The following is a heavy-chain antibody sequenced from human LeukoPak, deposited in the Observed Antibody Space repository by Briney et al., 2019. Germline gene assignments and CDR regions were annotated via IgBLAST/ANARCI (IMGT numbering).Heavy chain of an antibody. CDR2: IRHDGTQ. D-gene: IGHD6-19*01. J-gene: IGHJ4*02. V-gene: IGHV3-30*02. CDR3: AKGRSGWYEGLDY. Sequence: LSGGSLRLSCAASGFRFSGYGMHWVRQAPGKGLEWVAFIRHDGTQYHMDSVKGRFSISRDNSRSTLFLQMNSLRADDTAIYYCAKGRSGWYEGLDYWGQGILVTVSS. CDR1: GFRFSGYG.